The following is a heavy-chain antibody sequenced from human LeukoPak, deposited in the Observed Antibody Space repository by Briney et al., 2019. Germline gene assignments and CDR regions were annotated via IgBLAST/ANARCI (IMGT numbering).Heavy chain of an antibody. CDR2: INGGSGNT. J-gene: IGHJ4*02. CDR3: ARGPPNWGYDY. V-gene: IGHV1-3*01. D-gene: IGHD7-27*01. CDR1: GYTFTDYT. Sequence: WASVKVSCKASGYTFTDYTMHWLRQAPGQRLDWMGWINGGSGNTKYSPEFQGRVTITRDTSASTAYMELSSLRSDDTAVYYCARGPPNWGYDYWGPGTLVTVSS.